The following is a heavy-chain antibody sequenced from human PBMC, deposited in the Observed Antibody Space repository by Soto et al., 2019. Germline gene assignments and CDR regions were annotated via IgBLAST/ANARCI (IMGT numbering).Heavy chain of an antibody. V-gene: IGHV3-21*01. Sequence: PGGSLRLSCAASGFNFSAYGMHWVRQAPGKGLECVAPFTFDRSNIYYADSVKGRFTISRDNAKNSLYLQMNSLRAEDTAVYYCARDPTAVPSRFDPWGQGTLVTVSS. CDR3: ARDPTAVPSRFDP. CDR1: GFNFSAYG. J-gene: IGHJ5*02. CDR2: FTFDRSNI. D-gene: IGHD2-2*01.